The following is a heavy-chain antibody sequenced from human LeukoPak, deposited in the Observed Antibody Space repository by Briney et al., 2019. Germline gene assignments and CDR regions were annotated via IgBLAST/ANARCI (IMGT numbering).Heavy chain of an antibody. J-gene: IGHJ6*03. V-gene: IGHV3-23*01. CDR2: ISGSGGST. CDR1: GFTFSSYA. CDR3: AKGDFYGSGRDYYYYMDV. Sequence: GGSLRLSCAASGFTFSSYAMSWVRQAPGKGLEWVSAISGSGGSTYYADSVKGRFTISRDNSKNTLYLQMNSLRAEDTAVYNCAKGDFYGSGRDYYYYMDVWGKGTTVTISS. D-gene: IGHD3-10*01.